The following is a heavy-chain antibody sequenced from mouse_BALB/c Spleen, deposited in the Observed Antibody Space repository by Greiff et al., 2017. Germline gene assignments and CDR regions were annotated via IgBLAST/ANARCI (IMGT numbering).Heavy chain of an antibody. D-gene: IGHD2-12*01. CDR2: IWSGGST. CDR1: GFTFSSYA. CDR3: ASLYDYYAMDY. Sequence: VKLVESGGGLVKPGGSLKLSCAASGFTFSSYAMSWVRQSPGKGLEWLGVIWSGGSTDYNAAFISRLSISKDNSKSQVFFKMNSLQANDTAIYYCASLYDYYAMDYWGQGTSVTVSS. J-gene: IGHJ4*01. V-gene: IGHV2-2*02.